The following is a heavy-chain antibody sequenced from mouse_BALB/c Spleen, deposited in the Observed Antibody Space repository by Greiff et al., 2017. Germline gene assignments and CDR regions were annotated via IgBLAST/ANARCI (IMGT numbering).Heavy chain of an antibody. Sequence: VKLMESGPELVRPGVSVKISCKGSGYTFTDYAMHWVKQSHAKSLEWIGVISTYSGNTNYNQKFKGKATITVDKSSSTAYMELARLTSEDSAIYYCARKVRDWFAYWGQGTLVTVSA. CDR3: ARKVRDWFAY. CDR2: ISTYSGNT. V-gene: IGHV1-67*01. D-gene: IGHD1-3*01. J-gene: IGHJ3*01. CDR1: GYTFTDYA.